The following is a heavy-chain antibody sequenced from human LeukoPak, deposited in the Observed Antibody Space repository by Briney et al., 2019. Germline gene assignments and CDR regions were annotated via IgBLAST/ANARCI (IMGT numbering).Heavy chain of an antibody. Sequence: ASVKVSCKASGGTFSSYAISWVRQAPGQGLEWMGGIIPIFGTANYAQKFQGRVTITADESTSTAYMELSSLRSEDTAVYYCARDQMPDIAVGHHPLDYWGQGTLVTVSS. J-gene: IGHJ4*02. CDR3: ARDQMPDIAVGHHPLDY. CDR2: IIPIFGTA. D-gene: IGHD2-15*01. CDR1: GGTFSSYA. V-gene: IGHV1-69*13.